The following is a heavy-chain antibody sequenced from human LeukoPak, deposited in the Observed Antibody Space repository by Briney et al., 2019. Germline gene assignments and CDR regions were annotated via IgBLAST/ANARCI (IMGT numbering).Heavy chain of an antibody. CDR2: ISARLDST. CDR1: GFSFNSYA. D-gene: IGHD3-10*01. CDR3: AKRQVPSALGSFDF. V-gene: IGHV3-23*01. Sequence: GGSLRLSCAASGFSFNSYAMAWVRQVPGKGLEWVSSISARLDSTYYADSVKGRFTISRDNSKNTLYLQMNSLRAEDTAIYYCAKRQVPSALGSFDFWGQGTLVTVSS. J-gene: IGHJ4*02.